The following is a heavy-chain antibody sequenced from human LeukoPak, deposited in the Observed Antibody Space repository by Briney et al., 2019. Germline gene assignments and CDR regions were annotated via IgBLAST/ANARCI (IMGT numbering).Heavy chain of an antibody. J-gene: IGHJ4*02. Sequence: ASVKVSCKASGYTFTSYGISWVRQAPGQGLEWMGWISAYNGNTNYAQKLQGRVTMTTDTSTSTDYMELRSLRSDDTAVYYCARDSVDSSGYSSYFDYWGQGTLVTVSS. CDR2: ISAYNGNT. CDR3: ARDSVDSSGYSSYFDY. CDR1: GYTFTSYG. V-gene: IGHV1-18*01. D-gene: IGHD3-22*01.